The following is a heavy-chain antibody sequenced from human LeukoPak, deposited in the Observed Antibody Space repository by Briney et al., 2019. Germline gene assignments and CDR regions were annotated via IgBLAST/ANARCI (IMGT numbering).Heavy chain of an antibody. J-gene: IGHJ4*02. CDR1: EVTFSRYA. V-gene: IGHV3-64D*06. D-gene: IGHD1-26*01. CDR2: ISSNGDST. Sequence: GGSLRLSCSAPEVTFSRYAMHWVRQAPGKGLEYVSAISSNGDSTYDADSVKGRFTISRDNSKNTLYLQMSRLRTEDTAVYYGVRWDTLRNYFDYWGQGTLVTVSS. CDR3: VRWDTLRNYFDY.